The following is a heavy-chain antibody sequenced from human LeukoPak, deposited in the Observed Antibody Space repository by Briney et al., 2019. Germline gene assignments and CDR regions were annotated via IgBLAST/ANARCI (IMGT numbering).Heavy chain of an antibody. Sequence: GGSLRLSCAPSGFTFTDYSMNWVRQAPGKGLEWVASISTVSTYTFHADSVKGRFSISRDNVRNLLYLQMSSLGAEDTAIYYCARDGSGFYLYNYMDVWGKGTTITVSS. J-gene: IGHJ6*03. D-gene: IGHD6-25*01. V-gene: IGHV3-21*06. CDR3: ARDGSGFYLYNYMDV. CDR2: ISTVSTYT. CDR1: GFTFTDYS.